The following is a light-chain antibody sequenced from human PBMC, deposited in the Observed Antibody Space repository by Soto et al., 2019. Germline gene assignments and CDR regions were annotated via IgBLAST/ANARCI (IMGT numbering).Light chain of an antibody. Sequence: QSVLTQPASVSGSPGQSITISCTGTSSDVGSYNLVSWYQQHPGKAPKLMIYEGSKRPSGVSNRFSGSKSGNTASPTISGLQAEDEADYYCCSYAGVGVFGTGTKVTVL. J-gene: IGLJ1*01. CDR2: EGS. CDR3: CSYAGVGV. CDR1: SSDVGSYNL. V-gene: IGLV2-23*01.